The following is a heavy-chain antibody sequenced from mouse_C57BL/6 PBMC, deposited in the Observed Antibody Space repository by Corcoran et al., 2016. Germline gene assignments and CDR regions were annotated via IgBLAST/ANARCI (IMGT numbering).Heavy chain of an antibody. V-gene: IGHV1-75*01. CDR1: GYTFTDYY. J-gene: IGHJ4*01. D-gene: IGHD2-4*01. CDR2: IFPGSGST. Sequence: QVQLQQSGPELVKPGASVKISCKASGYTFTDYYINWVKQRPGQGLEWIGWIFPGSGSTYYNEKFKGKATLTVDKSSSTAYMLLSSLTSEDSAVYFCARSHDYDGRVYYYAMDYWGQGTSVTVSS. CDR3: ARSHDYDGRVYYYAMDY.